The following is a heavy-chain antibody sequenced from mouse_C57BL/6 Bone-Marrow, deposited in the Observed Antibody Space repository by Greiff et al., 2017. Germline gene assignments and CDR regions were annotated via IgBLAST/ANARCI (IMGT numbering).Heavy chain of an antibody. V-gene: IGHV1-19*01. D-gene: IGHD3-2*02. CDR3: AKAIAAVLDY. CDR1: GYTFTDYY. J-gene: IGHJ2*01. CDR2: INPYNGGT. Sequence: VQLQQSGPVLVKPGASVKMSCKASGYTFTDYYMNWVKQSHGKSLEWIGVINPYNGGTSNNQKFKGKVTLTVDKSSSAAYMELNSLTSEDSAVYYCAKAIAAVLDYWGQGTTLTVSS.